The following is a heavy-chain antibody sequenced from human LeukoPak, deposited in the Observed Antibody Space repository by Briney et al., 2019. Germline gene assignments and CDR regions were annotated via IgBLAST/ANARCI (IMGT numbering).Heavy chain of an antibody. J-gene: IGHJ4*02. CDR3: ARADYYDSSAYYADY. D-gene: IGHD3-22*01. V-gene: IGHV4-34*01. CDR1: GGSFSGYY. CDR2: INHSGST. Sequence: PSETLSLTCAVYGGSFSGYYWSWIRQPPGKGLEWIGEINHSGSTNYNPSLKSRVTISVDTSKNQFSLKLSSVTAADTAVYYCARADYYDSSAYYADYWGQGTQVTVSS.